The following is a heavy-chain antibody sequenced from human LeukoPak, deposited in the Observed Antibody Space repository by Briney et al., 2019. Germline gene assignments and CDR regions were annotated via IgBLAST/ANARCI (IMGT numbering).Heavy chain of an antibody. CDR2: IRGSGGST. D-gene: IGHD6-19*01. CDR1: GFTFSSYA. V-gene: IGHV3-23*01. J-gene: IGHJ4*02. Sequence: GGSLRLSCAGSGFTFSSYAMNWVRQAPRKGREWVSSIRGSGGSTSYADPVKGRFSISRDDSKNTLYLQMHSLRAEDAAVYYCAKSPDVAGTGRFDYWGQGTLVTVSS. CDR3: AKSPDVAGTGRFDY.